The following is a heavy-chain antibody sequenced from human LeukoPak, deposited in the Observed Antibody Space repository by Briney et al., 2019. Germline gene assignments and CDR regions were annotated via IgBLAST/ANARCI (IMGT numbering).Heavy chain of an antibody. J-gene: IGHJ4*02. V-gene: IGHV4-39*01. Sequence: SETLSLTCTVSGGSISSSSYYWGWIRQPPGKGLEWIGSIYYSGSTYYNPSLKSRVTISVDTSKNQFSLKLSSVTAADTAVYYCARALRVRGPAAGYYFDYWGQGTLVTVSS. D-gene: IGHD6-13*01. CDR3: ARALRVRGPAAGYYFDY. CDR2: IYYSGST. CDR1: GGSISSSSYY.